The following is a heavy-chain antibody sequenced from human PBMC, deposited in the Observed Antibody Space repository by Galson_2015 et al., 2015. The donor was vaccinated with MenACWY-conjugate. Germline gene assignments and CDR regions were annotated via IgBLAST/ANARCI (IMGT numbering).Heavy chain of an antibody. J-gene: IGHJ6*02. CDR3: ARGGSSSWYAVSGLAVGYYGMDV. CDR1: GFTFSDHY. CDR2: TRNKANSYTT. Sequence: SLRLSCAASGFTFSDHYMDWVRQAPGKGLEWVGRTRNKANSYTTEYAASVKGRFTISRDDSKSSLYLQMNSLKTEDTAVYYCARGGSSSWYAVSGLAVGYYGMDVWGQGTTVTVSS. V-gene: IGHV3-72*01. D-gene: IGHD6-13*01.